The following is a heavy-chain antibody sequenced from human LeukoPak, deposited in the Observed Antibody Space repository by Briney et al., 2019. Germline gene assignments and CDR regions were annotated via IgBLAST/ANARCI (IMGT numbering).Heavy chain of an antibody. CDR1: GFTFNSYW. D-gene: IGHD3-3*01. CDR2: IKRDGSEK. J-gene: IGHJ4*02. Sequence: PGGSLRLSCAASGFTFNSYWMCWVRQAPGKGLEWVANIKRDGSEKYYGDSVKGRFTISRDNAKNSLYLQMNSLRAEDTAVYYCARDKEAAVDFWSGYYPLWGQGTLVTVSS. V-gene: IGHV3-7*01. CDR3: ARDKEAAVDFWSGYYPL.